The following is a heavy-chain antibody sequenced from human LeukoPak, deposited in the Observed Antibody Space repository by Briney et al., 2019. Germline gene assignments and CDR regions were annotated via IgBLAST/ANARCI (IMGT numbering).Heavy chain of an antibody. CDR3: ARRYYCNGGSCVTFDL. Sequence: PSETLSLTCTVSGGSISSGSHFWGWVRQPPGQGLEWIGNIYYSGSTYYNPSLKSRVTISVDTSKNQFSLRLRSATPADTALYYCARRYYCNGGSCVTFDLWGQGTMVTVSS. CDR2: IYYSGST. CDR1: GGSISSGSHF. V-gene: IGHV4-39*01. J-gene: IGHJ3*01. D-gene: IGHD2-15*01.